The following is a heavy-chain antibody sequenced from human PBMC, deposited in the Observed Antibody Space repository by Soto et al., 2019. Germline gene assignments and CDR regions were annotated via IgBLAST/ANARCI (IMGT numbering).Heavy chain of an antibody. Sequence: SVKVSCKASGGTFSSYAVSWVRQAPGQGLEWMGVIIPLLNTPKYVQKFQGRVTITADASATTAYMELSSLRSEDTAVYYCARESSSPNYYYYGMDVWGQGTTVTVSS. D-gene: IGHD6-6*01. CDR3: ARESSSPNYYYYGMDV. V-gene: IGHV1-69*13. J-gene: IGHJ6*02. CDR2: IIPLLNTP. CDR1: GGTFSSYA.